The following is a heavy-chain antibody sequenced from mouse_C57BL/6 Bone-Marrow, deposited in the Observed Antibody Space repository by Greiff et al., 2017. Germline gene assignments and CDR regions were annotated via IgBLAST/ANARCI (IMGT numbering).Heavy chain of an antibody. Sequence: QVQLQQSGAELAKPGASVKLSCKASGYTFTSYWMHWVKQRPGQGLEWIGYINPSSGYTKYNQKFKDKATLTADKSTSTAYLQLSSLTYEDSAVYYCAGRTTVVQYYAMDYWGQGTSVTGSS. CDR3: AGRTTVVQYYAMDY. CDR1: GYTFTSYW. J-gene: IGHJ4*01. V-gene: IGHV1-7*01. CDR2: INPSSGYT. D-gene: IGHD1-1*01.